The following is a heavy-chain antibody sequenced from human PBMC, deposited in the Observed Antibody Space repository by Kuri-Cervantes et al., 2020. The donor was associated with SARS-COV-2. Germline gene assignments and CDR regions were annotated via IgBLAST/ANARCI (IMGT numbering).Heavy chain of an antibody. CDR2: IHSGGNT. Sequence: GSLRLSCTVSGGSISSSDNYFWGWIRQPPGEGLEWIATIHSGGNTYYIVSLRSRLTMSVDTSKNQFSLRLTSVTAADMAVYYCITYPHGWVTGGGFWGQGTLVTVSS. V-gene: IGHV4-39*03. CDR1: GGSISSSDNYF. CDR3: ITYPHGWVTGGGF. D-gene: IGHD6-19*01. J-gene: IGHJ4*02.